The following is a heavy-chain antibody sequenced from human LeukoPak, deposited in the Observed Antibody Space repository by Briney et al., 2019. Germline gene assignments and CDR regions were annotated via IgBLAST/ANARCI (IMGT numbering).Heavy chain of an antibody. CDR3: ARGQYSSSLDRY. V-gene: IGHV1-8*01. CDR1: GYSFTSYD. CDR2: MNPNSGNT. J-gene: IGHJ4*02. D-gene: IGHD6-6*01. Sequence: ASVTVSRTSSGYSFTSYDFNWVRQATGQGLELKGWMNPNSGNTGYAQKFQGRVTMTRNTSISTAYMGLSSLRSEDTAVYYCARGQYSSSLDRYWGQGTLVTVSS.